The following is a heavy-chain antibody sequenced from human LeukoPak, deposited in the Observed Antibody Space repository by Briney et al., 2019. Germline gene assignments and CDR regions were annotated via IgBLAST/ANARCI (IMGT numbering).Heavy chain of an antibody. CDR1: GFTFSSNA. Sequence: GGSLRLSCAASGFTFSSNAMSWVRQAPGKGLEWVSAISGSGSSTYYADSVKGRFTISRDNSKNTLYLQMNSLRAEDTAVYYCAKYSQYYYGSGSYYPDYWGQGTLVTVSS. CDR2: ISGSGSST. J-gene: IGHJ4*02. V-gene: IGHV3-23*01. CDR3: AKYSQYYYGSGSYYPDY. D-gene: IGHD3-10*01.